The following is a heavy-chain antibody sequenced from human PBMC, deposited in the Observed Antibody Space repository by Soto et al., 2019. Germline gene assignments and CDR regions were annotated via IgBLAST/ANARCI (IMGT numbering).Heavy chain of an antibody. Sequence: SVKVSCKASGGTFSSYAISWVRQAPGQGLEWMGGIIPIFGTANYAQKFQGRVTMTRDTSTSTVYMELSSLRSEDTAVYYCARGISQYSSSAAFDIWGQGTMVTVSS. J-gene: IGHJ3*02. V-gene: IGHV1-69*05. CDR3: ARGISQYSSSAAFDI. CDR1: GGTFSSYA. D-gene: IGHD6-6*01. CDR2: IIPIFGTA.